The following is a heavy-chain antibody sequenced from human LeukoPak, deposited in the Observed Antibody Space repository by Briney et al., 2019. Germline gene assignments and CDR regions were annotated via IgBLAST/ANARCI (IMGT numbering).Heavy chain of an antibody. J-gene: IGHJ4*02. CDR2: IKHSGSI. CDR3: ARGRCSSTSCYCDY. V-gene: IGHV4-34*01. CDR1: GGSFSGYY. D-gene: IGHD2-2*01. Sequence: SETLSLTCAVYGGSFSGYYWSWIRQPPGKGLEWMGEIKHSGSINYNPSLKSRVTISVDTSKNQFSLKLSSVTAADTAVYYCARGRCSSTSCYCDYWGQGSLVTVSS.